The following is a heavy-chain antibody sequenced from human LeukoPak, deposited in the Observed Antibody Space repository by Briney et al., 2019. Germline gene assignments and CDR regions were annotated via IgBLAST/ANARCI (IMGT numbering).Heavy chain of an antibody. D-gene: IGHD3/OR15-3a*01. CDR3: ARGPTWTGNYYYFDY. Sequence: EASVKVSCKASGYTFTSYDINWVRQATGQGLEWMGWMNPNSGNTGYAQKLQGRVTITGHTSISTAYMELSSLRSEDTAVYYCARGPTWTGNYYYFDYWGQGTLVTVSS. J-gene: IGHJ4*02. CDR2: MNPNSGNT. V-gene: IGHV1-8*03. CDR1: GYTFTSYD.